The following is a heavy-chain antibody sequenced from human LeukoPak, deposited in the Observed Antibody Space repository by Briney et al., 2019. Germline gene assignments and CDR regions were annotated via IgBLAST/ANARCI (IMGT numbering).Heavy chain of an antibody. CDR1: GGSFSGYY. Sequence: PSETLSLTCAVYGGSFSGYYWSWIRQPPGKGLEWIGEINHSGSTNYNPSLKSRVTISVDTSKNQFSLKLSSVTAADTAVYYCARRFSSGWYGWFDPRGQGTLVTVSS. D-gene: IGHD6-19*01. CDR2: INHSGST. CDR3: ARRFSSGWYGWFDP. V-gene: IGHV4-34*01. J-gene: IGHJ5*02.